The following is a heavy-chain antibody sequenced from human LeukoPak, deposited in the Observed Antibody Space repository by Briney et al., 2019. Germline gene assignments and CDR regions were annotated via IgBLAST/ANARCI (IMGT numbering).Heavy chain of an antibody. V-gene: IGHV3-30*18. CDR3: AKASTFDY. CDR2: ISYDGSNK. Sequence: GRSLRLSCAASGFTFSSYGMHWVRQAPGKGLERVAVISYDGSNKYYADSVKGRFTISRDNSKNTLYLQMNSLRAEDTAVYYCAKASTFDYWGQGTLVTVSS. CDR1: GFTFSSYG. D-gene: IGHD2-2*01. J-gene: IGHJ4*02.